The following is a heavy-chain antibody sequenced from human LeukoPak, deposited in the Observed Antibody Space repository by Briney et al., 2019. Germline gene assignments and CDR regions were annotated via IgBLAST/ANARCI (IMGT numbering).Heavy chain of an antibody. CDR3: AKAYYYDSSGYYNTYFDY. V-gene: IGHV3-23*01. J-gene: IGHJ4*02. D-gene: IGHD3-22*01. CDR1: GFTFSSYA. CDR2: ISGSGGST. Sequence: PGGSLRLSCAASGFTFSSYAMSWVRQARGKGLEWVSAISGSGGSTYYADSVKGRFTISRDNSKNPLYLQMNSLRAEDTAVYYCAKAYYYDSSGYYNTYFDYWGQGTLVTVSS.